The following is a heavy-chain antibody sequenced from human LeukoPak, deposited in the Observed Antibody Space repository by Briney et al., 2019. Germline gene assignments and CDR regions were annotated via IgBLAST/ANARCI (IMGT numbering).Heavy chain of an antibody. J-gene: IGHJ4*02. D-gene: IGHD4-23*01. V-gene: IGHV4-59*01. Sequence: SETLSLTCTVSGGSISSYYWSWIRQPPGKGLEWIGYIYYSGSTNYNPSLKSRVTIPVDTSKNQFSLKLSSVTAADTAVYYCARGNAVTGAYYFDYGGQGTLVTVSA. CDR2: IYYSGST. CDR1: GGSISSYY. CDR3: ARGNAVTGAYYFDY.